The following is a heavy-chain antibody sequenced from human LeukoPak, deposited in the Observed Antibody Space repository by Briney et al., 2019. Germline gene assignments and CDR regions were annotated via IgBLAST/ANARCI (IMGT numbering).Heavy chain of an antibody. Sequence: SETLSLTCTVSGGSISSYYWSWIRQPPGKGLEWIGYIYYSGSTNYNPSLKSRVTISVDTSKNQFSLKLSSVTAADTAVYYCARQWSHVRHFDYWGQGTLVTVSS. V-gene: IGHV4-59*01. CDR1: GGSISSYY. J-gene: IGHJ4*02. CDR3: ARQWSHVRHFDY. CDR2: IYYSGST. D-gene: IGHD2-8*01.